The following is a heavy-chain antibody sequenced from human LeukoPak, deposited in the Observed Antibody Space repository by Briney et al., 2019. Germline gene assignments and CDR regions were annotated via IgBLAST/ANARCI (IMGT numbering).Heavy chain of an antibody. V-gene: IGHV4-59*01. J-gene: IGHJ4*02. CDR2: IYYSGNT. Sequence: SETLSLTCTVSGGSISSYYWSWIRQPPGKGLEWIGYIYYSGNTNYNPSLKSRVTISVDTSKNQFSLKLSSVTAADTAVYYCARSGSNSYYFDYWGQGTLATVSS. CDR3: ARSGSNSYYFDY. CDR1: GGSISSYY. D-gene: IGHD4-11*01.